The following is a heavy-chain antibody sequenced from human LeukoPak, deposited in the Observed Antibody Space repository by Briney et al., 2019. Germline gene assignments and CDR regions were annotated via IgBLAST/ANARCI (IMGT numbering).Heavy chain of an antibody. CDR1: GYTFTGYY. CDR3: AREGQLERPNWFDP. J-gene: IGHJ5*02. CDR2: INPNSGGT. V-gene: IGHV1-2*02. Sequence: ASVKVSCKASGYTFTGYYMHWVRQAPGQGLEWMGWINPNSGGTNYAQKFQGRVTMTRDTSISTAYMELSRLGSDDTAVYYCAREGQLERPNWFDPWGQGTLVTVSS. D-gene: IGHD1-1*01.